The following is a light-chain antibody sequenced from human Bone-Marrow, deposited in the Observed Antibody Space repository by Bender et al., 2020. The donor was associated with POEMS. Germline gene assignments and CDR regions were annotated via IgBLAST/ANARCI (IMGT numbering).Light chain of an antibody. CDR1: SSNIGNNA. V-gene: IGLV1-36*01. J-gene: IGLJ3*02. CDR2: SNY. CDR3: SSWDDSLSGWV. Sequence: QSVLTQPPSVSEAPRQRVTISCSGSSSNIGNNAVNWYQQLPGKAPRLVVYSNYQRPSGVPARFSGSKSGTSASLAISDIQSEDEGDYYCSSWDDSLSGWVFGGGTKLTVL.